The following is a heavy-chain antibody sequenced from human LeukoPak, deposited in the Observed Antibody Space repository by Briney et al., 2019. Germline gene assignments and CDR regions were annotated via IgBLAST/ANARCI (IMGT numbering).Heavy chain of an antibody. CDR3: ARGGVVTRDAFDI. CDR1: GYTFTRDY. J-gene: IGHJ3*02. CDR2: INPSGGST. Sequence: ASVKVSCKASGYTFTRDYMHWVRQAPGQGLEWMGIINPSGGSTSYAQKFQGRVTMTRDTSTSTVYMELSSLRSEDTAVYYCARGGVVTRDAFDIWGQGTMVTVSS. V-gene: IGHV1-46*01. D-gene: IGHD3-3*01.